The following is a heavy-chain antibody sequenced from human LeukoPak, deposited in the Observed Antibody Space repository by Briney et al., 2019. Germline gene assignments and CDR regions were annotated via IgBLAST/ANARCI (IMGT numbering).Heavy chain of an antibody. D-gene: IGHD2-21*02. CDR2: ISSSSSTI. J-gene: IGHJ4*02. CDR1: GFTFSSYS. CDR3: ARGPTTYCGGDCPYYFDY. Sequence: LAGGSLRLSCAASGFTFSSYSMNWVRQAPGKGLEWVSYISSSSSTIYYADSVKGRFTISRDNAKNSLYLQMNSLRDEDTAVYYCARGPTTYCGGDCPYYFDYWGQGTLVTVSS. V-gene: IGHV3-48*02.